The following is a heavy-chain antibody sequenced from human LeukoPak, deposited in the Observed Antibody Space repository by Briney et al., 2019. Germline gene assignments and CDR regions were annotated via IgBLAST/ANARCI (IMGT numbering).Heavy chain of an antibody. Sequence: GASVKVSCKASGYTFTSYGISWVRQAPGQGLEWMGWISAYNGNTNYAQKLQGRVTITADKSTSTAYMELSSLRSEDTAVYYCARFIHLGGTDYWGQGTLVTVSS. D-gene: IGHD1-1*01. V-gene: IGHV1-18*01. J-gene: IGHJ4*02. CDR1: GYTFTSYG. CDR2: ISAYNGNT. CDR3: ARFIHLGGTDY.